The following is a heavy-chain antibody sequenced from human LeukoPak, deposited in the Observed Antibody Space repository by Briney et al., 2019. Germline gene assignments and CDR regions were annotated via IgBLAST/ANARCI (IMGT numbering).Heavy chain of an antibody. Sequence: PSEILSLTCSVSGGSISNGGFYWSWIRQLPGKDLEWIGYIYYTGSTRYNPSPKSRVTISLDRSNTQYSLKLKSVTAADTAVYYCARARFLSSSIDIWGQGTLVTVSS. CDR3: ARARFLSSSIDI. V-gene: IGHV4-31*03. CDR2: IYYTGST. J-gene: IGHJ3*02. CDR1: GGSISNGGFY. D-gene: IGHD6-6*01.